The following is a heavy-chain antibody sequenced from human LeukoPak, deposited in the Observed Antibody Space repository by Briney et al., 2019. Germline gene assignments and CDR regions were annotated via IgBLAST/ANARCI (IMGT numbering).Heavy chain of an antibody. J-gene: IGHJ3*02. CDR3: ARGDGYNAFDI. V-gene: IGHV4-59*01. CDR1: GGSISSYY. Sequence: SETLSLTCTVSGGSISSYYWSWIRQPPGKGLEWIGYFSYSGSTNYNPSLKSRVTISVDTSKNQFSLKLSSVTAAATAVYYCARGDGYNAFDIWGQGTMVTVSS. CDR2: FSYSGST. D-gene: IGHD5-24*01.